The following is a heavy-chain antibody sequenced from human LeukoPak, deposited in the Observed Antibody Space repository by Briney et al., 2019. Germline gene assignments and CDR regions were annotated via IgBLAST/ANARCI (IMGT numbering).Heavy chain of an antibody. Sequence: GGSLRLSCAPSAFSFDGYAMHWVREAPGKGLEWVSGISWNGGSIAYADSVKGRFTISRDNAKNSLYLQMNSLRAEDMALYYCAKDMVYQLLVGDAFDIWGQGTMVTVSS. CDR2: ISWNGGSI. CDR1: AFSFDGYA. D-gene: IGHD2-2*01. CDR3: AKDMVYQLLVGDAFDI. V-gene: IGHV3-9*03. J-gene: IGHJ3*02.